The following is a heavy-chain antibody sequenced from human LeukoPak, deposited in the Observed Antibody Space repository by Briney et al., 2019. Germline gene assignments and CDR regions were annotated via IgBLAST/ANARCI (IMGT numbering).Heavy chain of an antibody. V-gene: IGHV1-18*01. CDR2: ISTYSGNTDGNT. CDR1: GYTFTNYG. J-gene: IGHJ4*02. CDR3: ARGYYFDSSGYRH. D-gene: IGHD3-22*01. Sequence: EASVKVSCKASGYTFTNYGITWVRQAPGQGLEWMGWISTYSGNTDGNTKYAQKLQGRVIMTTDTSTSTDYMELRSLRSDDTAVYYCARGYYFDSSGYRHWGQGPLVTVSS.